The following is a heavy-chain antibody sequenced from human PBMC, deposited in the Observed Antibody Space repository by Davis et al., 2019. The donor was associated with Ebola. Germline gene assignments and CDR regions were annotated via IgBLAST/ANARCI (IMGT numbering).Heavy chain of an antibody. CDR2: IIPMLGIA. Sequence: SVKVSCKASGGTFSSYAISWVRQAPGQGLEWMGRIIPMLGIANYAQKFQGRVTITADKSTSTAYMELSSLRSEDTAVYYCARDRYCTGGVCYTRGDYFDYWGQGTLVTVSS. CDR1: GGTFSSYA. CDR3: ARDRYCTGGVCYTRGDYFDY. D-gene: IGHD2-8*02. V-gene: IGHV1-69*04. J-gene: IGHJ4*02.